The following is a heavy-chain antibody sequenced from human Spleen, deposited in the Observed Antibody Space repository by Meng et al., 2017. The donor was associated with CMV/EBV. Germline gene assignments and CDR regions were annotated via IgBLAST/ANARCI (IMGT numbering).Heavy chain of an antibody. CDR1: GGSISSYY. CDR2: IYYSGST. CDR3: ARGRDFGVVTPAY. V-gene: IGHV4-59*01. D-gene: IGHD3-3*01. J-gene: IGHJ4*02. Sequence: SETLSLTCTVSGGSISSYYWSWIRQPPGKGLEWIGYIYYSGSTNYNPSLKSRVTISEDTSKNQFSLKLSSVTAADTAVYYCARGRDFGVVTPAYWGQGTLVTVSS.